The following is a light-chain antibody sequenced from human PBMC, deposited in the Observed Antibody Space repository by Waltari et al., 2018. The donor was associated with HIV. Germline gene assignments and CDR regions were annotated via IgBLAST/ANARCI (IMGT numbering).Light chain of an antibody. Sequence: EIVLTQSLDLQSVTPKESVTITCRTSQRIGDNLHWSQQKPGQSPQRLIKDAAQSFSGVPSRVSGSGSGTVFTLTINGLEAEDAATYYCHQSKSLPGTFGQGTKVEIK. V-gene: IGKV6-21*01. J-gene: IGKJ1*01. CDR3: HQSKSLPGT. CDR1: QRIGDN. CDR2: DAA.